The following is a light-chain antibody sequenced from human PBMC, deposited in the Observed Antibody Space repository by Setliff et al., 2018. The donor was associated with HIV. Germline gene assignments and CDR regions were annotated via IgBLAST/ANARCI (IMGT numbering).Light chain of an antibody. CDR3: RSYTVGDPLGGM. V-gene: IGLV2-14*03. Sequence: QSALAQPASVSGSPGQSITISCTGTSSDVGGHDYVSWYQQLPGKVTKLLIYNVNNRLSGVSDRFSGSKSGNTASLTISGLQAEDEADYYCRSYTVGDPLGGMFGGGT. CDR1: SSDVGGHDY. CDR2: NVN. J-gene: IGLJ3*02.